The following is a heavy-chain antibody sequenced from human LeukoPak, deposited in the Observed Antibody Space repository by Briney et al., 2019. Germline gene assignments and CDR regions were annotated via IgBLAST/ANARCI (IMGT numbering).Heavy chain of an antibody. CDR2: INPNTGAT. V-gene: IGHV1-2*02. CDR1: GYTLTGYY. J-gene: IGHJ4*02. CDR3: ARGRVGSGWPRPYYFEV. D-gene: IGHD6-19*01. Sequence: GASVKVSYKASGYTLTGYYLHWVRQAPGQGLEWMGWINPNTGATHSAQKFQGRITMTRDTSISTAYMDLSRLRSDDTAVYYCARGRVGSGWPRPYYFEVWGQGTLVTVSS.